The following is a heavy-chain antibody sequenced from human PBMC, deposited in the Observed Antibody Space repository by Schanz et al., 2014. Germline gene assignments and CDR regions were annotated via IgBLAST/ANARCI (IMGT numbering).Heavy chain of an antibody. CDR2: MYHSGSS. Sequence: QVQLQESGPGLVKPSGTLSLTCVVSGGSISSGVWWTWARQSPGKGLEWIGYMYHSGSSNYNPSLKSRVTMSVDTSKNQFSLKLSSVTAADTAVYYCARARFTGYYMDVWGQGTAVTVSS. CDR3: ARARFTGYYMDV. D-gene: IGHD3-9*01. J-gene: IGHJ6*02. CDR1: GGSISSGVW. V-gene: IGHV4-4*02.